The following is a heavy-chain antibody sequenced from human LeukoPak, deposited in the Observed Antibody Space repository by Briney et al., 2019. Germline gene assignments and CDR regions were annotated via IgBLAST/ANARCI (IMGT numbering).Heavy chain of an antibody. CDR1: GGSIGSYY. V-gene: IGHV4-30-4*08. D-gene: IGHD3-22*01. Sequence: SETLSLTCTVSGGSIGSYYWSWIRQPPGKGLEWIGYIYYSGSTYYNPSLKSRVTISVDTSKNQFSLKLSSVTAADTAVYYCARRSYYYDSSGYPHDAFDIWGQGTMVTVSS. J-gene: IGHJ3*02. CDR3: ARRSYYYDSSGYPHDAFDI. CDR2: IYYSGST.